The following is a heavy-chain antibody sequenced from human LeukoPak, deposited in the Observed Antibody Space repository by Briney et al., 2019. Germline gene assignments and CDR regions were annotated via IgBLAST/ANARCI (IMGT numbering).Heavy chain of an antibody. CDR3: AEGYYDYVWGSYYFDY. CDR1: GFTFSSYA. J-gene: IGHJ4*02. D-gene: IGHD3-16*01. CDR2: ISGSGGST. Sequence: GGSLRLSCAASGFTFSSYAMSWVRQAPGKGLEWVSAISGSGGSTYYADSVKGRFTISRDNSRDTLYLQMNSLRAEDTAVYYCAEGYYDYVWGSYYFDYWGQGTLVTVSS. V-gene: IGHV3-23*01.